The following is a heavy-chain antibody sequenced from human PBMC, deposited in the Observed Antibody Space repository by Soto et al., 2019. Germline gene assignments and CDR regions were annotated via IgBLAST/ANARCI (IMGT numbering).Heavy chain of an antibody. CDR1: GGSISDYY. D-gene: IGHD6-19*01. CDR2: IYYTGST. Sequence: PSETLSLTCTVSGGSISDYYWNWIWQPPGKGLEWIGSIYYTGSTNYNPSLKSRVTISVDTSKNQFSLKLSSVTATDTAVYYCVRRVAGTYGNWIDHWGQGILVTVS. CDR3: VRRVAGTYGNWIDH. J-gene: IGHJ5*02. V-gene: IGHV4-59*08.